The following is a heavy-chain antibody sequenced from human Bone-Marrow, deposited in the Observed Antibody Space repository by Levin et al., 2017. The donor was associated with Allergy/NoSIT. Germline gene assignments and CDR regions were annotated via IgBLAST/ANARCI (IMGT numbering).Heavy chain of an antibody. J-gene: IGHJ6*03. CDR1: GFIFNTFA. CDR2: IGGSGTNT. CDR3: AKGVSSIDSSEYREFYYYDMDV. Sequence: GASVKVSCATSGFIFNTFALSWVRLAPGKGLEWVSTIGGSGTNTYYADSVRGRFTISRDNSGNTLYLQMNSLRAEDTAIYFCAKGVSSIDSSEYREFYYYDMDVWGRGTTGTVSS. D-gene: IGHD2-2*01. V-gene: IGHV3-23*01.